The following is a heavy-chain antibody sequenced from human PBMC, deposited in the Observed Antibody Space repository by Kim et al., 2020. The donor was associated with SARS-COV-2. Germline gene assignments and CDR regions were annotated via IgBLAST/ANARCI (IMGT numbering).Heavy chain of an antibody. CDR1: GYNFTNYP. V-gene: IGHV7-4-1*02. J-gene: IGHJ4*02. Sequence: ASVKVSCKTSGYNFTNYPLNWVRQGPGQGLEWMGWIHTKTGNPTYAPGFRSRLVFSLDTSVNTAYLQINNLKDADSGVYYCARIAYLDHWCQGTLLTVSS. D-gene: IGHD3-16*01. CDR2: IHTKTGNP. CDR3: ARIAYLDH.